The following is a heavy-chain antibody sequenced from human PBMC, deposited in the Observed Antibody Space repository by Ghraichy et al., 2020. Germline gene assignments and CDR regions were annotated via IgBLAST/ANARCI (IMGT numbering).Heavy chain of an antibody. CDR2: ISAYNGNT. D-gene: IGHD3-22*01. CDR1: GYTFTSYG. V-gene: IGHV1-18*01. J-gene: IGHJ1*01. CDR3: AREYYDSSGYYYDPEGLQH. Sequence: ASVKVSCKASGYTFTSYGISWVRQAPGQGLKWMGWISAYNGNTNYAQKLQGRVTMTTDTSTSTAYMELRSLRSDDTAVYYCAREYYDSSGYYYDPEGLQHWGQGTLVTVSS.